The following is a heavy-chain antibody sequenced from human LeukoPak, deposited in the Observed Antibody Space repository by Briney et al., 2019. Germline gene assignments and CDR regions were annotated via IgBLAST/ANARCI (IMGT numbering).Heavy chain of an antibody. Sequence: PGGSLRLSCAASGFTFSSYAMHWVRQAPGKGPEWVAVISYDGSNKYYADFVKGRFTISRDNSRNTLYLQMNSLRAEDTAVYYCAKVTYDYVWGSYETWGQGTLVTVSS. CDR1: GFTFSSYA. D-gene: IGHD3-16*01. V-gene: IGHV3-30-3*01. CDR3: AKVTYDYVWGSYET. J-gene: IGHJ5*02. CDR2: ISYDGSNK.